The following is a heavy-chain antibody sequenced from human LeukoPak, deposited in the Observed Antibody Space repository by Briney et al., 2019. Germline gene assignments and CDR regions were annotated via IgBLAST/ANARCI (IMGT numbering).Heavy chain of an antibody. CDR1: GYTXTGYY. CDR2: SNSNSGVT. CDR3: AKGEMSGSSTYYYYGMDV. D-gene: IGHD1-26*01. Sequence: GASVKVSCKASGYTXTGYYMHWVRQAPGQGLEWMGWSNSNSGVTKNAQKFQGRVTMTRDTSISTGYMELSRLRSDDTAIYYCAKGEMSGSSTYYYYGMDVWGQGTTVTVSS. J-gene: IGHJ6*02. V-gene: IGHV1-2*02.